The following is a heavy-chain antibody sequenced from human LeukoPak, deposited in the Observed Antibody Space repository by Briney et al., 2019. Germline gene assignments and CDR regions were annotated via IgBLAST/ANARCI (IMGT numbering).Heavy chain of an antibody. D-gene: IGHD1-26*01. J-gene: IGHJ4*02. V-gene: IGHV3-21*01. CDR1: GFTFSSYS. CDR3: AKDNRDSGSYFDY. CDR2: ISSSSSYI. Sequence: PGGSLRLSCAASGFTFSSYSMNWVRQAPGKGLEWVSSISSSSSYIYYADSVKGRFTLSRDNAKNSLYLQMNSLRAEDTAVYYCAKDNRDSGSYFDYWGQGTLVTVSS.